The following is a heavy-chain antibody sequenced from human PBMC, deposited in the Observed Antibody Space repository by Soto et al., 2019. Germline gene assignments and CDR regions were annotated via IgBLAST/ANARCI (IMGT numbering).Heavy chain of an antibody. D-gene: IGHD3-10*01. CDR1: GNTFTSYY. CDR3: ARGRASGSYYLLDY. Sequence: ASVKVSCKASGNTFTSYYINWVRQATGHGLEWMGWINPNSGNIGYAQKFQGRVTMTRDTAIRTAYMEVSRLRSDDTAVYYCARGRASGSYYLLDYWGQGILVTVSS. J-gene: IGHJ4*02. CDR2: INPNSGNI. V-gene: IGHV1-8*01.